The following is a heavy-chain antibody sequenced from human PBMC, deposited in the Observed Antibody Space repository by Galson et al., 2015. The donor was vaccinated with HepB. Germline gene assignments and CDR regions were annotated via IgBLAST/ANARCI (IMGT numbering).Heavy chain of an antibody. Sequence: SLRLSCAASGFSFSSHWMSWVRQAPGKGLEWVANIKQDGSEKYHVGSVKGRFTISRDNAKNSVHLQMNSLRAEDTAVYYCASSANKHFDYWGQGILVAVSS. V-gene: IGHV3-7*03. J-gene: IGHJ4*02. D-gene: IGHD4/OR15-4a*01. CDR2: IKQDGSEK. CDR1: GFSFSSHW. CDR3: ASSANKHFDY.